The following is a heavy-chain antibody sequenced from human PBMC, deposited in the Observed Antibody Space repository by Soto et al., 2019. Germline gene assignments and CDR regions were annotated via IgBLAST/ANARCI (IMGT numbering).Heavy chain of an antibody. V-gene: IGHV3-21*01. CDR3: ARESWGSEAFDI. D-gene: IGHD7-27*01. CDR1: GLTFSSYS. Sequence: PGGSLRLSCAASGLTFSSYSMTWVRQAPGKGLEWVSSISSSSSYIYYADSVKGRFTISRDNAKNSLYLQMNSLRAEDTAVYYCARESWGSEAFDIWGQGTMVTVSS. CDR2: ISSSSSYI. J-gene: IGHJ3*02.